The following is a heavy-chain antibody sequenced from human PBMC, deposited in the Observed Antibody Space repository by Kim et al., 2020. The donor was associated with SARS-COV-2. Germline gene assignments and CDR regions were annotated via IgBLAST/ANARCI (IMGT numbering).Heavy chain of an antibody. CDR2: INAGNGNT. CDR3: AREAREYYYDSSGPRHAFDI. J-gene: IGHJ3*02. CDR1: GYTFTSYA. Sequence: ASVKVSCKASGYTFTSYAMHWVRQAPGQRLEWMGWINAGNGNTKYSQKFQGRVTITRDTSASTAYMELSSLRSEDTAVYYCAREAREYYYDSSGPRHAFDIWGQGTMVTVSS. D-gene: IGHD3-22*01. V-gene: IGHV1-3*01.